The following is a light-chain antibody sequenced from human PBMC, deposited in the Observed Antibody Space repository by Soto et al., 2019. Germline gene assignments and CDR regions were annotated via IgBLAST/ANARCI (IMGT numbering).Light chain of an antibody. V-gene: IGKV3-20*01. Sequence: EIVLTQSPGTLSSSPGERATLSCRASQSVSSSFLAWFQQKPGQTPRLLIYGASSRATGIADRFSGSGSGTDFTLTISRLEPEDFAVYYCHQYASSPWTLGQGTKVDIK. J-gene: IGKJ1*01. CDR2: GAS. CDR3: HQYASSPWT. CDR1: QSVSSSF.